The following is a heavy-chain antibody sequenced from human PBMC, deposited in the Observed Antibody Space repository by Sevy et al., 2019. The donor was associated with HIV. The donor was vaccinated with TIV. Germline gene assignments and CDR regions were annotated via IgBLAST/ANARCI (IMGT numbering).Heavy chain of an antibody. J-gene: IGHJ5*02. CDR1: GFTFGDYA. CDR2: IRTKHYGGTT. V-gene: IGHV3-49*03. D-gene: IGHD2-21*02. CDR3: TTGEGHCGGDCYGSPPWWFDP. Sequence: GGALRRSCTASGFTFGDYAISWFRQAPGKGLEWVGFIRTKHYGGTTENAASVNGSFTISREDSKNIAYLQMNSLITEDTAVYYCTTGEGHCGGDCYGSPPWWFDPWGQGTLVTVSS.